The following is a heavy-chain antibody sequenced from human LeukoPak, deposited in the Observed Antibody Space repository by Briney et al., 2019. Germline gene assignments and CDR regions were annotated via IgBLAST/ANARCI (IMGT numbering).Heavy chain of an antibody. CDR3: ARDYYDSSGLYHFDY. D-gene: IGHD3-22*01. CDR1: GGSFSGYY. CDR2: INHSGST. Sequence: SETLSLTCAVYGGSFSGYYWSWIRQPPGKGLEWIGEINHSGSTNYNPSLKSRVTISVDTSKNQFSLKLSSVTAADTAVYYCARDYYDSSGLYHFDYWGQGTLVTVSS. J-gene: IGHJ4*02. V-gene: IGHV4-34*01.